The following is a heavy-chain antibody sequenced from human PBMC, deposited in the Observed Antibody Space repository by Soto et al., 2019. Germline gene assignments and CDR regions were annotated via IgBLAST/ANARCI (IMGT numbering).Heavy chain of an antibody. CDR1: GFTFSSYA. Sequence: GGSLRLSCAASGFTFSSYAMSWVRQAPGKGLEWVSAISGSGGSTYYADSVKGRFTISRDNSKNTLYLQMNSLRAEDTAVYYCAKDTRITIFGVVIIPNYFDYWGQGTLVTVSS. D-gene: IGHD3-3*01. CDR2: ISGSGGST. J-gene: IGHJ4*02. V-gene: IGHV3-23*01. CDR3: AKDTRITIFGVVIIPNYFDY.